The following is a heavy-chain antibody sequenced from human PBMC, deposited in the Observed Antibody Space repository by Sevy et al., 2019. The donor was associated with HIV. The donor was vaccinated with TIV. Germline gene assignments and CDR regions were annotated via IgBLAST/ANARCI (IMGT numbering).Heavy chain of an antibody. Sequence: GGSLRLSCAASGFTFSSYGMHWVRQAPGKGLEWVAVISYDGSNKYYADSVKGRFTISRDNSKNTLYLQMNSLRAEDTAVYYCAKDIMVRGVTSVNWFDPWGQGTLVTVSS. CDR2: ISYDGSNK. V-gene: IGHV3-30*18. D-gene: IGHD3-10*01. CDR3: AKDIMVRGVTSVNWFDP. CDR1: GFTFSSYG. J-gene: IGHJ5*02.